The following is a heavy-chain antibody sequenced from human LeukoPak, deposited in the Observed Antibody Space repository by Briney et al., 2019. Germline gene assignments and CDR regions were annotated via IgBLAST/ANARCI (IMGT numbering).Heavy chain of an antibody. CDR1: GITLSNYG. J-gene: IGHJ4*02. Sequence: GGSLRLSCAVSGITLSNYGMTWVRQAPGKGLEWVAGISDTGGRTNYADSVKGRFTISRDNPKNTLYLQMSSLRAEDTAVYFCAKRGVVIRVILVGFHKEAYYFDSWGQGALVTVSS. V-gene: IGHV3-23*01. CDR3: AKRGVVIRVILVGFHKEAYYFDS. D-gene: IGHD3-22*01. CDR2: ISDTGGRT.